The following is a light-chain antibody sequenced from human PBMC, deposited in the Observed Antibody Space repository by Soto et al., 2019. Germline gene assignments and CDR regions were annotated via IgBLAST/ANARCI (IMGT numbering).Light chain of an antibody. V-gene: IGKV3-20*01. Sequence: EMVLTQSPGTLSLSPGERATLSCSASQSVSSSYLAWYQQKPGQAPRLLIYGASSRATGIPDRFSGSGSGKAVTLTISRMEPDECAVYYCQQYGSSPYTFGQGTKLEIK. CDR3: QQYGSSPYT. CDR1: QSVSSSY. CDR2: GAS. J-gene: IGKJ2*01.